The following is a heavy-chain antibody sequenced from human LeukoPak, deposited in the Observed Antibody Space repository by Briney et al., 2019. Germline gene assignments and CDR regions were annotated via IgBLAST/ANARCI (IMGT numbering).Heavy chain of an antibody. V-gene: IGHV1-69*13. CDR1: GGTFSSYA. Sequence: GASVKVSCKVSGGTFSSYAISWVRQAPGQGLEWMGGIIPIFGTANYAQKFQGRVTITADESTSTASMELSSLRSEDTAVFYCATSKDTAMVTIDYWGQGTLVTVSS. D-gene: IGHD5-18*01. CDR3: ATSKDTAMVTIDY. J-gene: IGHJ4*02. CDR2: IIPIFGTA.